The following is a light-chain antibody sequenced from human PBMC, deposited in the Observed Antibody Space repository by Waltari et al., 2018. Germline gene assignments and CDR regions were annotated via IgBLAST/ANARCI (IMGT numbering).Light chain of an antibody. CDR2: GNN. CDR1: SLRSYY. CDR3: HSRDASGVGGS. J-gene: IGLJ2*01. V-gene: IGLV3-19*01. Sequence: SSELTQDPTVSVAMGQTVRITCQGDSLRSYYASWYQQRPGQAHTLVCSGNNNRPSGVPARFSGSSSDNTAGLTIAGAQAEDEASYYCHSRDASGVGGSFGGGTKLTVL.